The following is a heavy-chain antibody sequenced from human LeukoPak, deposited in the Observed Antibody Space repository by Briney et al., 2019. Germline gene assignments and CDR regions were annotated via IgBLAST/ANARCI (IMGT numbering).Heavy chain of an antibody. CDR3: AKDATTSHYGSGSYGFDY. J-gene: IGHJ4*02. CDR2: ISGSGGST. CDR1: GFTFSDYY. D-gene: IGHD3-10*01. V-gene: IGHV3-23*01. Sequence: PGGSLRLSCAASGFTFSDYYMSWIRQAPGKGLEWVSAISGSGGSTDYADSVKGRFTISRDNSKDTLYLQMNSLRVEDTAVYYCAKDATTSHYGSGSYGFDYWGQGTLVTVSS.